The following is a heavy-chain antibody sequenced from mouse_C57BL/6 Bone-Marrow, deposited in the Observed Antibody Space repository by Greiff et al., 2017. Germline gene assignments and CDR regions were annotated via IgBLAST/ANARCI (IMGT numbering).Heavy chain of an antibody. D-gene: IGHD2-2*01. Sequence: EVKLMESGPVLVKPGASVKMSCKASGYTFTDYYMNWVKQSHGKSLEWIGVINPYNGGTSYNQKFKGKATLTVDKSSSTAYMELNSLTSEDSAVYYCAREVTTEYYAMDYWGQGTSVTVSS. V-gene: IGHV1-19*01. CDR1: GYTFTDYY. CDR2: INPYNGGT. CDR3: AREVTTEYYAMDY. J-gene: IGHJ4*01.